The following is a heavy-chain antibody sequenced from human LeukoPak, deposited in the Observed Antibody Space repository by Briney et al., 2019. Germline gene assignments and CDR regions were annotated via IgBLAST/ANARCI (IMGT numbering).Heavy chain of an antibody. CDR1: GFTFTSYA. CDR2: ISGSGGST. V-gene: IGHV3-23*01. D-gene: IGHD3-16*01. J-gene: IGHJ5*02. Sequence: GGSLRLSCAASGFTFTSYAMSWVRQAPGKGLEWVLGISGSGGSTYYADSVKGRFIISRENSKKMLYLQMNGLRAEDTAVYYCAKDQFYHDYVPGWFDPWGQGTLVTVSS. CDR3: AKDQFYHDYVPGWFDP.